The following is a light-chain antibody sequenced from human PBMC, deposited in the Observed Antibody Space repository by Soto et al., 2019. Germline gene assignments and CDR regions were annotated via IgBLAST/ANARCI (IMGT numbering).Light chain of an antibody. CDR1: QSISSY. J-gene: IGKJ5*01. Sequence: DIQMTQSPSSLSASVGDRVTITCRASQSISSYLNWYQQKPGKPPKPLIYGASSLQSGVPSRFSGSGSGTDFTLTISSLQPEDFATYYCQQSYSTPPITFGQGTRLEIK. CDR2: GAS. V-gene: IGKV1-39*01. CDR3: QQSYSTPPIT.